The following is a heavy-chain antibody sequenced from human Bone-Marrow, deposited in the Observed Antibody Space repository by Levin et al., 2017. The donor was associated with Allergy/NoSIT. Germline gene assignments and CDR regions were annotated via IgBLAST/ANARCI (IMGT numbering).Heavy chain of an antibody. Sequence: GGSLRLSCAASGFTFSSYAMSWVRQAPGKGLEWVSSVYGSGDQTYYADSVKGRFTISRDNSKNTLHLQMDSLRGEDTARYYCAKGVLTTTSAADSWGQGTLVTVSS. CDR2: VYGSGDQT. V-gene: IGHV3-23*01. J-gene: IGHJ5*01. CDR3: AKGVLTTTSAADS. CDR1: GFTFSSYA. D-gene: IGHD1-1*01.